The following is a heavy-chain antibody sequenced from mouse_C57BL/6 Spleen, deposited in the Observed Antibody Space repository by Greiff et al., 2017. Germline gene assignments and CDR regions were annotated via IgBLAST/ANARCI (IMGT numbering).Heavy chain of an antibody. CDR2: ISSGGDYI. V-gene: IGHV5-9-1*02. D-gene: IGHD2-1*01. Sequence: EVKLVESGEGLVKPGGSLKLSCAASGFTFSSYAMSWVRQTPEKRLEWVAYISSGGDYIYYADNVKGRFTISRDNARNTLYLQMSSLKSEDTAMYYCTRGDYRNFFAYWGQGTLVTVSA. CDR3: TRGDYRNFFAY. J-gene: IGHJ3*01. CDR1: GFTFSSYA.